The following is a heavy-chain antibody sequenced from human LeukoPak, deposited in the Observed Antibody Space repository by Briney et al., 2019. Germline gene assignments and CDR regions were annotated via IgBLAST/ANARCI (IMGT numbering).Heavy chain of an antibody. D-gene: IGHD3-10*01. CDR1: GFTFSSYG. CDR2: IHYDGTNE. J-gene: IGHJ6*03. V-gene: IGHV3-30*02. CDR3: ARFGELFDAVYYYYYYMDV. Sequence: GGSLRLSCAASGFTFSSYGMHWVRQAPGKGLEWVAFIHYDGTNEYYADSVKGRFTISRDNAKNSLYLQMNSLRAEDTAVYYCARFGELFDAVYYYYYYMDVWGKRTTVTVSS.